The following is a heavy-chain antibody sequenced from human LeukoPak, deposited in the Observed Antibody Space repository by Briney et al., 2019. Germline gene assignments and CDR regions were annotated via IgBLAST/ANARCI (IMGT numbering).Heavy chain of an antibody. CDR1: GFTFSNYA. D-gene: IGHD1-26*01. V-gene: IGHV3-23*01. J-gene: IGHJ4*02. CDR2: ISASGGTT. CDR3: AKRSVSGSYFFDY. Sequence: QPGGSLRLSCAVSGFTFSNYAMSWVRQAPGKGLEWVSSISASGGTTYYADSVKGRFTISRDNSKNTLYLQMNSLRAEDTAVYYCAKRSVSGSYFFDYWGQGTLITVSS.